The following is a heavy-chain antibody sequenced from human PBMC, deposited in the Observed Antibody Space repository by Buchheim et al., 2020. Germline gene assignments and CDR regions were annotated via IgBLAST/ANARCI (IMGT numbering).Heavy chain of an antibody. CDR2: ISGSGGST. CDR3: ARPPYCSGGSCYSHYYYYYAMDV. J-gene: IGHJ6*02. V-gene: IGHV3-23*01. CDR1: GFTFSIYA. Sequence: EVQLLESGGGLVQPGGSLRLSCAASGFTFSIYAMSWVRQAPGKGLEWVSAISGSGGSTYYADSVKGRFNISRDDSRNTRFLQMNSLRAEDTAVYYCARPPYCSGGSCYSHYYYYYAMDVWGQGTT. D-gene: IGHD2-15*01.